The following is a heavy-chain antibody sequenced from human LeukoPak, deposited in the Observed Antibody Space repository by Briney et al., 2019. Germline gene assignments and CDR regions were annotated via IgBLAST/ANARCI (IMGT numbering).Heavy chain of an antibody. V-gene: IGHV3-7*01. CDR3: ARVGIVVVPAAMIWYYYYYMDV. D-gene: IGHD2-2*01. J-gene: IGHJ6*03. Sequence: GGSLRLSCAASGFTFSSYWMSWVRQAPGKGLEWVAHIKQDGSEKYYVDSVKGRFTISRDNAKNSLYLQMNSLRAEDTAVYYCARVGIVVVPAAMIWYYYYYMDVWGKGTTVTVSS. CDR2: IKQDGSEK. CDR1: GFTFSSYW.